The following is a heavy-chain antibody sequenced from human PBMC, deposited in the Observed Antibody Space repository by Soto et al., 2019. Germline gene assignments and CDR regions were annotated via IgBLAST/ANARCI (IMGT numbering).Heavy chain of an antibody. Sequence: SETLSLTCAVYGGSFSGYYWSWIRQPPGKGLEWIGEINHSGSTNYNPSLKSRATISVDTSKNQFSLKLSSVTAADTAVYYCARGHRRGIFGVPTNWFDPWGQGTLVTVSS. V-gene: IGHV4-34*01. CDR3: ARGHRRGIFGVPTNWFDP. CDR2: INHSGST. J-gene: IGHJ5*02. D-gene: IGHD3-3*01. CDR1: GGSFSGYY.